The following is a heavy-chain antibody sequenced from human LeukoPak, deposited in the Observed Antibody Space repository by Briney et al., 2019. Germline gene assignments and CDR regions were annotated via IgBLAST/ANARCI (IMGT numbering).Heavy chain of an antibody. V-gene: IGHV1-69*01. CDR2: IIPIFGTA. Sequence: SVKVSCKASGGTFSSYAISWVRQAPGQGLEWMGGIIPIFGTANYAQKFQGRVTITADESTSTAYMELSRLRSDDTAVYYCARVVVSGYYMDVWGKGTTVTVSS. CDR3: ARVVVSGYYMDV. D-gene: IGHD2/OR15-2a*01. J-gene: IGHJ6*03. CDR1: GGTFSSYA.